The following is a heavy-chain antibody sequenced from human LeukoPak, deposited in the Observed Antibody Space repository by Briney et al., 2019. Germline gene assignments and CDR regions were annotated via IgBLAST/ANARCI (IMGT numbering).Heavy chain of an antibody. CDR2: TNPDGSQT. D-gene: IGHD3-10*01. Sequence: PGGSLRLSCAASGFTFNTYWMHWVRQAPGKGLVWVSHTNPDGSQTNYADSVTGRFTISRDNAKNTLYLQMNSLRAEDTAVYYCARDPVRRDSYWGQGTLVTVSS. CDR1: GFTFNTYW. J-gene: IGHJ4*02. CDR3: ARDPVRRDSY. V-gene: IGHV3-74*01.